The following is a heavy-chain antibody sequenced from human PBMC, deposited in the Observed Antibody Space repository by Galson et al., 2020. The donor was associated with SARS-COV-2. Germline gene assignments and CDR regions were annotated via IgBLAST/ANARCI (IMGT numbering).Heavy chain of an antibody. V-gene: IGHV1-18*04. CDR3: ARDLPHPFLRYFEGDAFDI. D-gene: IGHD3-9*01. CDR1: GFTFSNYG. J-gene: IGHJ3*02. CDR2: ISADNGHT. Sequence: ASVKVSCKASGFTFSNYGIRWVRQAPGQGLEWMGWISADNGHTNYAQKLQDRVTLTTDTSTTTAYMELRSLRSDDTAVYYCARDLPHPFLRYFEGDAFDIWGQGTMITVSS.